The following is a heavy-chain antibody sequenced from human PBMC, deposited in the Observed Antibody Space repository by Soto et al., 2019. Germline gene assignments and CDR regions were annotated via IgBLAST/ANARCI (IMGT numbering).Heavy chain of an antibody. J-gene: IGHJ5*02. CDR1: GFTVSINY. CDR2: IYSGGST. CDR3: AKAQRPVVVVASNWFDP. V-gene: IGHV3-53*01. D-gene: IGHD2-15*01. Sequence: PGGSLRLSCAASGFTVSINYMSWVRQAPGKGLERVSVIYSGGSTYYADSVKGRFTISRDNSKNTLYLQMNSLRAEDTAVYYCAKAQRPVVVVASNWFDPWGQGTLVTVSS.